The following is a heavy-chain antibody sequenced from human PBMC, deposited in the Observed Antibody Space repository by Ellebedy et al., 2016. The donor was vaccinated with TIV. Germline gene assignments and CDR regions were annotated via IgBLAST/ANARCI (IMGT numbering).Heavy chain of an antibody. D-gene: IGHD6-19*01. Sequence: GESLKISCAASGFTFSRFWMTWVRQAPGKGLEWVANINEDGSEKYYADSVRGRFTISRDIAKKSVYLQMNSLSVEDTAVYYCARGSWACSGSMDVWGQGTTVTVSS. CDR3: ARGSWACSGSMDV. CDR1: GFTFSRFW. V-gene: IGHV3-7*01. J-gene: IGHJ6*02. CDR2: INEDGSEK.